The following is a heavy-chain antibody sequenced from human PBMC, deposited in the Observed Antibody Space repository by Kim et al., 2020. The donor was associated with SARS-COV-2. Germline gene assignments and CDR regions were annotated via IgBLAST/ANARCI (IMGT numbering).Heavy chain of an antibody. V-gene: IGHV3-15*01. D-gene: IGHD4-17*01. CDR3: TTIWVTTVVTSY. J-gene: IGHJ4*02. Sequence: DEAAPAKGRFTRSRDDSKNTLYLQMNSLKTEDTAVYYCTTIWVTTVVTSYWGQGTLVTVSS.